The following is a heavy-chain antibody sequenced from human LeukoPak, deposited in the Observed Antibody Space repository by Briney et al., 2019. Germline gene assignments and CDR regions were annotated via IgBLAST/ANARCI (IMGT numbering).Heavy chain of an antibody. V-gene: IGHV4-30-2*01. CDR2: IYHSGST. J-gene: IGHJ3*02. CDR1: GGSISSGGYY. Sequence: PSETLSLTCTVSGGSISSGGYYWSWIRQPPGKGLEWIGYIYHSGSTYYNPSLKSRVTISVDRSKNQFSLKLSSVTAADTAVYHCARGVLGKGAFDIWGQGTMVTVSS. D-gene: IGHD7-27*01. CDR3: ARGVLGKGAFDI.